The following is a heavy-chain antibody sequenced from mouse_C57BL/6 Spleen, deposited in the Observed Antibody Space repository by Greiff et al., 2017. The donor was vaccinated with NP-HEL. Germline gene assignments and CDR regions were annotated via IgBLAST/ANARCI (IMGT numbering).Heavy chain of an antibody. CDR1: GYTFTSYG. D-gene: IGHD1-1*01. V-gene: IGHV1-81*01. Sequence: QVQLQQSGAELARPGASVKLSCKASGYTFTSYGISWVKQRTGQGLEWIGEIYPRSGNTYYNEKFKGKATLTADKSSSTAYMELRSLTSEDSAVYFCARSLTITTVVATDWYFDVWGTGTTVTVSS. CDR3: ARSLTITTVVATDWYFDV. J-gene: IGHJ1*03. CDR2: IYPRSGNT.